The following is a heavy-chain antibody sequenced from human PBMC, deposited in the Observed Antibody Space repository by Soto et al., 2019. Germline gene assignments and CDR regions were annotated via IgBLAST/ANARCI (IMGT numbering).Heavy chain of an antibody. J-gene: IGHJ4*02. CDR1: GFTFSRSA. CDR2: ISYDGSDK. V-gene: IGHV3-30-3*01. D-gene: IGHD3-16*01. Sequence: QVQLVESGGGVVQPGRSLRLSCAASGFTFSRSAMHWVRQAPGKGLEWVAVISYDGSDKFYADSVKGRFTISRDNSKNTIYLQMNSLRVEDTALYYCMRESSAYYCDYWGQGAPVTVSS. CDR3: MRESSAYYCDY.